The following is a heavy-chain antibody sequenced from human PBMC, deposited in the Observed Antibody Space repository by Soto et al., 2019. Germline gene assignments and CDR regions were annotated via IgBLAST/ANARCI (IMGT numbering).Heavy chain of an antibody. CDR3: ARDSVRDYLYYYYGMDV. CDR1: GFTFSSYT. V-gene: IGHV3-21*01. D-gene: IGHD4-17*01. CDR2: IGTSSSYI. J-gene: IGHJ6*02. Sequence: EVQLVESGGCLVKPGGSLRLSCAASGFTFSSYTMNWVRQAPGRGLEWVSSIGTSSSYIYYADSVKGRFTISRDNAKNSLFLQMNSLRADDTAVYYCARDSVRDYLYYYYGMDVWGQGTTVTVSS.